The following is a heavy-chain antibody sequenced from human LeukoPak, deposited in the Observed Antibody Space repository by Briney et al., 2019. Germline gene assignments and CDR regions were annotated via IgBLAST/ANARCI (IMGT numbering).Heavy chain of an antibody. CDR3: ARLDYISGYFAYVS. CDR2: IKQDGSVR. D-gene: IGHD4-11*01. Sequence: PGGSLRLSCAASGFTFSSYWMSWVRQAPGKGLEWVANIKQDGSVRTYVDSVKDRFAISRDNANNSLYLQMNSLRVEDTAIYYCARLDYISGYFAYVSWGQGELVTVSS. CDR1: GFTFSSYW. V-gene: IGHV3-7*03. J-gene: IGHJ5*02.